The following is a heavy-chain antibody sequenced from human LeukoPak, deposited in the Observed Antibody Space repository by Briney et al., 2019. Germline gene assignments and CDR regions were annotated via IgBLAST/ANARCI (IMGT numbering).Heavy chain of an antibody. CDR2: ISGDGGST. V-gene: IGHV3-43*02. J-gene: IGHJ6*02. CDR3: ARWNQGHGLDV. D-gene: IGHD4-23*01. CDR1: GFTFDDYA. Sequence: GGSLRLSCAASGFTFDDYAMHWVRQAPGKGLEWVSLISGDGGSTYYADSVKGRFTISRDNSKNTLSLQMSSLRVEDTAVYYCARWNQGHGLDVWGQGTTVTVSS.